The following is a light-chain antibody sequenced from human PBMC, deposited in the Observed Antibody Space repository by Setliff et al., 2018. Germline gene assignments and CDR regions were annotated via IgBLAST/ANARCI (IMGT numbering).Light chain of an antibody. CDR1: SSDVGSYNL. J-gene: IGLJ1*01. V-gene: IGLV2-23*02. Sequence: ALAQPASVSGSPGQSITISCTGTSSDVGSYNLVSWYQQHPGKAPKLMIYEVSKRPSGVSNRFSGSKSGNTASLTISGLQAEDEADYYCCSYAGSSTYVFGTGTKVTV. CDR2: EVS. CDR3: CSYAGSSTYV.